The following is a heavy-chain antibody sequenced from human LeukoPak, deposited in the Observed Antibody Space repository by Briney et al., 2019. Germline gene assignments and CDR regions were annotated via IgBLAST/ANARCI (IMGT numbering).Heavy chain of an antibody. CDR1: GESFSAYF. J-gene: IGHJ4*02. CDR2: ISRGGST. D-gene: IGHD4-17*01. CDR3: GVSTTRATTRTIDY. V-gene: IGHV4-34*01. Sequence: SETLSLTCAVYGESFSAYFWTWIRQPPGKGLEWIGEISRGGSTNYSSSLKSRVTISLDTSKNQVSLTLSSVTAADTAMYYCGVSTTRATTRTIDYWGQGTLVTVSS.